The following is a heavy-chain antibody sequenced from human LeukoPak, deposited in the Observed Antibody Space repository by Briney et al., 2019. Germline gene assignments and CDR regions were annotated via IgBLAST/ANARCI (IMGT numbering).Heavy chain of an antibody. CDR1: GFRFGDFT. V-gene: IGHV3-23*01. CDR3: GKEGGA. D-gene: IGHD3-16*01. J-gene: IGHJ5*02. CDR2: IGGRGTST. Sequence: GGSLRLSCAASGFRFGDFTMTWVRQAPGKGPEWVSAIGGRGTSTYYADSLGGRFTISRDNSKDMLYLQMNSLKVEDTATYYCGKEGGAWGQGTKVTVSS.